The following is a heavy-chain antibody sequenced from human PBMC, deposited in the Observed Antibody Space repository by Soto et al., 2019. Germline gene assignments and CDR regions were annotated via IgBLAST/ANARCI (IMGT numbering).Heavy chain of an antibody. CDR1: GDSVSSYSAA. D-gene: IGHD3-10*01. CDR3: VRDRYSSSGWFDP. J-gene: IGHJ5*02. V-gene: IGHV6-1*01. Sequence: SQTLSLTCAISGDSVSSYSAAWNWIRQSPSGGLEWLGRTYYRSRFFSDYAESVKSRIIINPDTSKNQFSLQLESVTPEDTAVYYCVRDRYSSSGWFDPWGQGTPVTVS. CDR2: TYYRSRFFS.